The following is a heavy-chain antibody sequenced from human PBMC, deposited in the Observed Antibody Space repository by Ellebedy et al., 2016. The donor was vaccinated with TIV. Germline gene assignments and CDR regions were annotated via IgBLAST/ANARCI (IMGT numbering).Heavy chain of an antibody. Sequence: GESLKISCAASGFTLSDYYMSWIRQAPGKGLEWVSTIAATGGTYYADSVLGRFTVSRDNSKDTVFLQLNSLRVDDTAIYYCAKDWPATVFFFDSWGQGTLVTVSS. V-gene: IGHV3-23*01. CDR2: IAATGGT. J-gene: IGHJ4*02. CDR3: AKDWPATVFFFDS. D-gene: IGHD4-11*01. CDR1: GFTLSDYY.